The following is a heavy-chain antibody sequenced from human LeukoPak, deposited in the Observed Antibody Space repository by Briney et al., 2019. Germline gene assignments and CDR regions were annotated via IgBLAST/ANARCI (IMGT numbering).Heavy chain of an antibody. D-gene: IGHD3-10*01. CDR3: ARRGYYYGSESYKAFDY. V-gene: IGHV4-34*01. J-gene: IGHJ4*02. Sequence: SETLSFTCTVSGGSISSYYWSWIRQPPGKGLEWIGEINHSGGTNYNPSLKSRVTMSVDTSKKHFSLRLRSVTAADTAVYYCARRGYYYGSESYKAFDYRGQGTLVTVSS. CDR1: GGSISSYY. CDR2: INHSGGT.